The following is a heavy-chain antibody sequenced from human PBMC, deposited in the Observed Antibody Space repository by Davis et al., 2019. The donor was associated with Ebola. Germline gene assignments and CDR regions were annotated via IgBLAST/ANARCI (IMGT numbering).Heavy chain of an antibody. D-gene: IGHD5-18*01. V-gene: IGHV3-23*01. CDR2: ISGSGGST. Sequence: GESLKISCAASGFTFSSYAMSWVRQAPGKGLEWVSAISGSGGSTYYADSVKGRFTISRDNSKNTLYLQMNSLRAEDTAVYYCAKLDTAMEFDYWGQGTLVTVSS. CDR3: AKLDTAMEFDY. J-gene: IGHJ4*02. CDR1: GFTFSSYA.